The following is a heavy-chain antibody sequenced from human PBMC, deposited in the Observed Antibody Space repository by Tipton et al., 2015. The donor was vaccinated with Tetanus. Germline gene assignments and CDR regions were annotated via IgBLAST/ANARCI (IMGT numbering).Heavy chain of an antibody. D-gene: IGHD2-2*01. CDR1: GGSVTSSSHY. CDR3: AKSDRVTRTSWYFHD. J-gene: IGHJ4*02. Sequence: GLVKPSETLSLTCIVSGGSVTSSSHYWGWVRQPPGKGLEWIGTIYYSGSAYYNPSLKSRVTMSVDTSRNRFSLNLSSVTAVDTAVYYCAKSDRVTRTSWYFHDWGQGTLVTVSS. V-gene: IGHV4-39*01. CDR2: IYYSGSA.